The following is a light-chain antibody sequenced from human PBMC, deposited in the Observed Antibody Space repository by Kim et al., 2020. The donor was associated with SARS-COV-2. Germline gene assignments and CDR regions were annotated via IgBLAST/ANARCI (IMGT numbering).Light chain of an antibody. V-gene: IGKV3-11*01. CDR2: DAS. J-gene: IGKJ3*01. CDR3: QQRSNWPPRFT. CDR1: QSVSNY. Sequence: PGERATRSCRASQSVSNYLAWYQQRPGQAPRLLIYDASNRATGIPARFSGSGSGTDFTLTISSLEPEDFAVYFCQQRSNWPPRFTFGPGTKVDIK.